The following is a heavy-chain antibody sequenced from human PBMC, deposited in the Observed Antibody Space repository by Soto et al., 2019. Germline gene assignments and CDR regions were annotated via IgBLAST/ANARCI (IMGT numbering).Heavy chain of an antibody. CDR2: INPNNGNT. CDR1: GYTFTSYD. CDR3: ARSGLDISGEVLPFDP. D-gene: IGHD3-3*01. J-gene: IGHJ5*02. Sequence: ASVKVSCKASGYTFTSYDINWVRQATGQGLEWIGWINPNNGNTGYAQKFQGRVSVTMDTSTSTAYMELSSLRSEDTAVYYCARSGLDISGEVLPFDPWGQGTLVTVSS. V-gene: IGHV1-8*01.